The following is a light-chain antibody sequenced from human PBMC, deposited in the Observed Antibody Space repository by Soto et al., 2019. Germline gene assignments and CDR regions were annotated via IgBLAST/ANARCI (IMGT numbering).Light chain of an antibody. CDR3: QQSYSSPYT. CDR2: QAS. CDR1: QSITKN. Sequence: DIQMTQFPGSLSASVGDRVTITCRASQSITKNLNWYQYKPGKAPEXLIYQASDSQVGVPSRFSGSGSGTDFTLIISGLQPEDFATYFCQQSYSSPYTFGQGTKVDIK. J-gene: IGKJ2*01. V-gene: IGKV1-39*01.